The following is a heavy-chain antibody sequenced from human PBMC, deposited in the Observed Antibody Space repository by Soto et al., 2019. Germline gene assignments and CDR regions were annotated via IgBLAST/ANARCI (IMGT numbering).Heavy chain of an antibody. V-gene: IGHV1-69*01. Sequence: QVQVVQSGVEVRRPGSSVKVSCKASGDTSKNCVISWARQAPGQGLEWMGGIIPLFGTTDFAQRFQGRLTITTDESTTTAYMALSRLRSEDTATYYCAAELGFGKLSVVRGQGTTVIVSS. J-gene: IGHJ6*02. CDR3: AAELGFGKLSVV. CDR2: IIPLFGTT. CDR1: GDTSKNCV. D-gene: IGHD3-10*01.